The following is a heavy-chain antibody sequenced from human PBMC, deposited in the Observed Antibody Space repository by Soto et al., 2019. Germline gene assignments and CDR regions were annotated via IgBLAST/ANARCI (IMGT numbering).Heavy chain of an antibody. D-gene: IGHD2-2*01. Sequence: QVQLQESGPGLVRPSETLSLTCTVSGGSFSSYYWTWIRQSPGKGLEWIGYIYYSGSTDYNPSLWARLAISIETSKNQFCLRLNSMTAADTAVYYCAGRDCSGTNCYYLDYYYMDVWGKETTVTVSS. J-gene: IGHJ6*03. CDR1: GGSFSSYY. CDR2: IYYSGST. V-gene: IGHV4-59*08. CDR3: AGRDCSGTNCYYLDYYYMDV.